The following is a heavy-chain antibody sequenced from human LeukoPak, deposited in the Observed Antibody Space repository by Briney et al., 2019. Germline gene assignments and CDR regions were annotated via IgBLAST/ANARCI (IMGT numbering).Heavy chain of an antibody. CDR1: GYTFTSYY. V-gene: IGHV1-46*01. J-gene: IGHJ6*02. CDR3: ARDGPGLRYFDWLLEEYGMDV. CDR2: INPSGGST. D-gene: IGHD3-9*01. Sequence: ASVKVSCKASGYTFTSYYMHWVRQAPGQGLEWMGIINPSGGSTSYAQKFQGRVTMTRDTSTSTVHMELSSLRSEDTAVYYCARDGPGLRYFDWLLEEYGMDVWGQGTTVTVSS.